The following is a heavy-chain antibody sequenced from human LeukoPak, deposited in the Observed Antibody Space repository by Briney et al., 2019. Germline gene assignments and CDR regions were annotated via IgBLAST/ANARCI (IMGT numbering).Heavy chain of an antibody. Sequence: PGGSLRLSCAASGFTFNTYAMTWVRLAPGKGLEWVSGITGNGRRTYYADSVKGRFTISRDNSKNTLYLQMNSLRAEDTAVYYCARDGGGTGYWGQGTLVTVSS. V-gene: IGHV3-23*01. CDR2: ITGNGRRT. CDR1: GFTFNTYA. J-gene: IGHJ4*02. CDR3: ARDGGGTGY. D-gene: IGHD2-21*01.